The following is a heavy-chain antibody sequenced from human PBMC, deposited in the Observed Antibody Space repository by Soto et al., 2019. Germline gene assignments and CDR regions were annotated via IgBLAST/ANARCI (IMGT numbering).Heavy chain of an antibody. V-gene: IGHV3-23*01. CDR1: GFTFSSYA. J-gene: IGHJ3*02. CDR3: AKDIEVRGEDYYDSSGSDAFDI. D-gene: IGHD3-22*01. Sequence: LRLSCAASGFTFSSYAMSWVRQAPGKGLEWVSAISGSGGSTYYADSVKGRFTISRDNSKNTLYLQMNSLRAEDTAVYYCAKDIEVRGEDYYDSSGSDAFDIWGQGTMVTVSS. CDR2: ISGSGGST.